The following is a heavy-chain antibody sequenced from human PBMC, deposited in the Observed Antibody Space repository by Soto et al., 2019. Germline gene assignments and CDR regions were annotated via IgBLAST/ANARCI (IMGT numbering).Heavy chain of an antibody. J-gene: IGHJ6*02. CDR3: ARDETGDSYYYYYGMDV. CDR2: ILPIFGTT. V-gene: IGHV1-69*01. CDR1: GGTFITYN. D-gene: IGHD7-27*01. Sequence: QVQLVQSGAEVKKPGSSVKVSCKASGGTFITYNINWVRQAPGQGLEWMGGILPIFGTTNYAQRFQGRVTITADDSTSTAYMELSSLRSEDTAVYYCARDETGDSYYYYYGMDVWGQGTTVTVTS.